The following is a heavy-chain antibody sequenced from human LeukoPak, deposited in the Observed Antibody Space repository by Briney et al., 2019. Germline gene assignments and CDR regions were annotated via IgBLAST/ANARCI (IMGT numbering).Heavy chain of an antibody. Sequence: PGGSLRLSCAASGFTFSNAWMSWVRQAPGKGLEWLGRIKSNTDGGTTDYAAPVKGRFTISRDDSKNTLYLQMNSLRAEDTAVYYCARVCVSSGWYGNYYYYMDVWGKGTTVTISS. J-gene: IGHJ6*03. CDR3: ARVCVSSGWYGNYYYYMDV. CDR2: IKSNTDGGTT. D-gene: IGHD6-19*01. CDR1: GFTFSNAW. V-gene: IGHV3-15*01.